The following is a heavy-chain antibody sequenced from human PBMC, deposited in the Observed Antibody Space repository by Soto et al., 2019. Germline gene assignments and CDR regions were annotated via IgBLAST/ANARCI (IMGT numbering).Heavy chain of an antibody. CDR3: ARDLGLRWYHTRGAFDI. CDR1: GGTFSSYA. Sequence: SVKVSCKASGGTFSSYAISWVRQAPGQGLEWMGGIIPIFGTANYAQKFQGRVTITADESTSTAYMELSSLRSEDTAVYYCARDLGLRWYHTRGAFDIWGQGTMVTVSS. J-gene: IGHJ3*02. V-gene: IGHV1-69*13. CDR2: IIPIFGTA. D-gene: IGHD4-17*01.